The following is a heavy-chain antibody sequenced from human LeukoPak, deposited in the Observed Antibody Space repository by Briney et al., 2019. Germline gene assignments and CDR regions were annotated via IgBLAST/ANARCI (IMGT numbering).Heavy chain of an antibody. Sequence: KPSETLSLTCTVSGGSISSSTYYWGWIRQPPGKGLEWIGSMYYDGSTYYNPSLKSRVAISVDTSKNQFSLKVTSVTAADTAVYHCARHVWAGTRTAGYHYYMDVWGKGTTVTVSS. CDR3: ARHVWAGTRTAGYHYYMDV. D-gene: IGHD3/OR15-3a*01. V-gene: IGHV4-39*01. J-gene: IGHJ6*03. CDR1: GGSISSSTYY. CDR2: MYYDGST.